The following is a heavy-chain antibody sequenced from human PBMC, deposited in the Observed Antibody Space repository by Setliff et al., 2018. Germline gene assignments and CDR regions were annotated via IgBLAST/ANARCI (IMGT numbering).Heavy chain of an antibody. D-gene: IGHD3-22*01. J-gene: IGHJ5*02. V-gene: IGHV4-4*02. CDR2: IYTSWST. Sequence: SETLSLTCAVSGDSISSGNWWSWVRQPPEKGLEWIGEIYTSWSTNYNPSLKGRATLSIDASKRQFSLKLTSVTAADTAVYYCARAHTWSLPNDNSGYPGWFDPWGQGTLVTVSS. CDR1: GDSISSGNW. CDR3: ARAHTWSLPNDNSGYPGWFDP.